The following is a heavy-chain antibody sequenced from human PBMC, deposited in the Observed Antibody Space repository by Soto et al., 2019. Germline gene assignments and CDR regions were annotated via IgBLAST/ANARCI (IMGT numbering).Heavy chain of an antibody. D-gene: IGHD4-17*01. J-gene: IGHJ4*02. CDR1: GGTFSSYA. Sequence: QVQLVQSGAEVKKPGSSVKVSCKASGGTFSSYAISWVRQAPGQWLEWMGGIIPIFGTANYAQKFQGRVTITADKSTSTAYMALSRLRSEDTAVYYCARAGLVDDYGGNSFFTQRWYFDYWCQGTLVTVSS. CDR2: IIPIFGTA. V-gene: IGHV1-69*06. CDR3: ARAGLVDDYGGNSFFTQRWYFDY.